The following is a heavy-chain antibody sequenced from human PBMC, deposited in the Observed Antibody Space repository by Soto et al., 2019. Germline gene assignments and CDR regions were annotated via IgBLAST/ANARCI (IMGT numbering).Heavy chain of an antibody. J-gene: IGHJ4*02. CDR3: ARVTTFYDILTSSYALNYFDY. D-gene: IGHD3-9*01. Sequence: PGGSLRLSCAASGFSVTSNYMTWVRQAPGKGLECVSVIYAGGNTYYPDSVKGRFTISSDNSKNTLFLRMNNLRAEDTAVYYCARVTTFYDILTSSYALNYFDYWGQGTRVTVSS. V-gene: IGHV3-53*01. CDR2: IYAGGNT. CDR1: GFSVTSNY.